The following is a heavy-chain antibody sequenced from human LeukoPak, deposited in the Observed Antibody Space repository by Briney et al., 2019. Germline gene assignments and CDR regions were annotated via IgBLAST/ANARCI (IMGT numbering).Heavy chain of an antibody. V-gene: IGHV3-30*02. CDR2: IRYDGSNK. D-gene: IGHD3-22*01. CDR1: GFTFSSYG. CDR3: ANGYYYDSSGYYATGPFDY. Sequence: PGGSLRLSCAASGFTFSSYGRHWVRQAPGKGLEWVAFIRYDGSNKYYADYVKGRFTISRDNSKNTLYLQMNSLRAEDTAVYYCANGYYYDSSGYYATGPFDYWGQGTLVTVSS. J-gene: IGHJ4*02.